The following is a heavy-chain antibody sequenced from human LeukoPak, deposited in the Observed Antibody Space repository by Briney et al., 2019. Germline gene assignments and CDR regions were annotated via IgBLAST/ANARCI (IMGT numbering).Heavy chain of an antibody. J-gene: IGHJ5*02. V-gene: IGHV1-18*01. D-gene: IGHD6-13*01. CDR3: ARQDSSSHSGLNWFDP. CDR1: GYTFITYG. CDR2: ISPYNANT. Sequence: GASVKVSCKASGYTFITYGITWVRQAPGQGLEWMGWISPYNANTNYAQKLQGRVTMTTDTSTSTAYMELRSLRSDDTAVYYCARQDSSSHSGLNWFDPWGQGTLVTVSS.